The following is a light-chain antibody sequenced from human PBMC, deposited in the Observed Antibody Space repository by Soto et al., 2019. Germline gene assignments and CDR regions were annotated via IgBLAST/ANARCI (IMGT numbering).Light chain of an antibody. CDR2: GAS. J-gene: IGKJ4*01. CDR3: QKYNSVPLT. CDR1: QGITTF. Sequence: DIQMTQSPSVVPASVGDTVTVTCRASQGITTFLAWFRQRPGRVPERLIYGASSLQSGVPSRFSGSGSGTDFTLTISSLQPEDVATYYCQKYNSVPLTFGGGTKVDIK. V-gene: IGKV1-27*01.